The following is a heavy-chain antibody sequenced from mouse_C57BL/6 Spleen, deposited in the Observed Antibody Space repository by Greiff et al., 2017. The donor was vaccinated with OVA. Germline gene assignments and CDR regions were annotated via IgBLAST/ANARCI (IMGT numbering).Heavy chain of an antibody. CDR1: GYTFTDYY. J-gene: IGHJ2*01. V-gene: IGHV1-76*01. Sequence: VKLMESGAELVRPGASVKLSCKASGYTFTDYYINWVKQRPGQGLEWIARIYPGSGNTYYNEKFKGKATLTAEKSSSTAYMQLSSLTSEDSAVYFCAPANGDVGNCVYWGQGTTLTVSS. CDR2: IYPGSGNT. D-gene: IGHD4-1*01. CDR3: APANGDVGNCVY.